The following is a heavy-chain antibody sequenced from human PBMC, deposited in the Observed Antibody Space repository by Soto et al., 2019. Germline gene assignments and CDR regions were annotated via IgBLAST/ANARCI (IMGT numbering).Heavy chain of an antibody. D-gene: IGHD5-18*01. CDR2: ISYDGSNK. J-gene: IGHJ4*02. V-gene: IGHV3-30-3*01. CDR3: ARGPTAMVNY. Sequence: QVQLVESGGGVVQPGRSLRLSCAASGFTFSRYALHWVRQAPGKGLEWVAVISYDGSNKYYADSVKGRFTISRDNSKNTLFLQMNSLRGEDTAVYYCARGPTAMVNYWGQGTLVTVSS. CDR1: GFTFSRYA.